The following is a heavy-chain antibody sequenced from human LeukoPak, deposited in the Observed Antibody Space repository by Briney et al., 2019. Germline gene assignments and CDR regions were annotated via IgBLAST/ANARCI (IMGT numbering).Heavy chain of an antibody. CDR2: ISYDGSDK. V-gene: IGHV3-30-3*01. CDR3: ARQNYFDSSGYYGAFDI. CDR1: GFTFSSYG. J-gene: IGHJ3*02. Sequence: PGGSLRLSCAASGFTFSSYGIHWVRRAPGKGPQWVALISYDGSDKYYADSLKGRFTISRDNSKNTLFLQMNSLRVEDTAVYYCARQNYFDSSGYYGAFDIWGQGTMVTVSS. D-gene: IGHD3-22*01.